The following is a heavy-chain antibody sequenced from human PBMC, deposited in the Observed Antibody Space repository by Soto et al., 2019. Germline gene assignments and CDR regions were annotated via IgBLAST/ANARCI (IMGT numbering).Heavy chain of an antibody. CDR1: GGSISSSSYY. CDR2: IYYSGST. V-gene: IGHV4-39*01. J-gene: IGHJ6*02. CDR3: AIFPMVRGVYYYGMDV. Sequence: PSETLSLTCTVSGGSISSSSYYWGWIRQPPGKGLEWIGSIYYSGSTYYNPSLKSRVTISVDTSKNQFSLKLSSVTAADTAVYYCAIFPMVRGVYYYGMDVWGQGTTVTVSS. D-gene: IGHD3-10*01.